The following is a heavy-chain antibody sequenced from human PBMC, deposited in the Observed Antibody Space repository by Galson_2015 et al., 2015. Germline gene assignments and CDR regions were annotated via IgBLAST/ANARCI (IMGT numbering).Heavy chain of an antibody. J-gene: IGHJ4*02. V-gene: IGHV4-39*01. D-gene: IGHD6-19*01. CDR1: GGSIITTNYY. CDR3: ARLYNSGWHFDC. Sequence: TLSLTCTVSGGSIITTNYYWAWIRQPPGKGLEWIGSIYYSGSTYYNPSLQSRLTISVDTSKNQFSLKLSSVTAADTAFYYCARLYNSGWHFDCWGQGTLVTVSS. CDR2: IYYSGST.